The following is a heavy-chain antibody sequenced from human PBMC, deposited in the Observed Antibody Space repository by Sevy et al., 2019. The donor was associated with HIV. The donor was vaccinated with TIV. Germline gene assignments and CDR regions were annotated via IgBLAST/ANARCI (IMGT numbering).Heavy chain of an antibody. CDR2: IKQDDSEN. D-gene: IGHD3-22*01. CDR3: ARGNSGSFDY. CDR1: GFSFSHYW. V-gene: IGHV3-7*04. Sequence: GGSLRLSCAASGFSFSHYWMHWVRQAPGKGLEWVANIKQDDSENYYVASVKGRFTISRDNAKNSVYLQMNSLIPEDTDIYYCARGNSGSFDYWGQGTLVTVSS. J-gene: IGHJ4*02.